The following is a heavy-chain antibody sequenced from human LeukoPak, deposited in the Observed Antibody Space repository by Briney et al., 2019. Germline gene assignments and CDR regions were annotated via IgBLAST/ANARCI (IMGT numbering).Heavy chain of an antibody. Sequence: ASVKVSCKAFGYTFTDHYMHWVRQAPGQGLQWMGWIDPNTGDTNYAQNFQGRVTMARDTSISTAYMEMSRLRSNDTAVYYCARIPSSVGTASPFDYWGQGTLVTVSS. CDR2: IDPNTGDT. D-gene: IGHD1-26*01. CDR1: GYTFTDHY. V-gene: IGHV1-2*02. CDR3: ARIPSSVGTASPFDY. J-gene: IGHJ4*02.